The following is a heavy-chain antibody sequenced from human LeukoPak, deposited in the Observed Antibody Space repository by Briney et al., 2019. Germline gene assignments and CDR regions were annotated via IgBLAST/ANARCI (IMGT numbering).Heavy chain of an antibody. CDR1: GGTFSSYA. V-gene: IGHV1-69*13. J-gene: IGHJ3*02. CDR2: IIPIFGTA. CDR3: ARGVGFLEWLLKGAFDI. D-gene: IGHD3-3*01. Sequence: SVKVSCKASGGTFSSYAISWVRQAPGQGLEWMGGIIPIFGTANYAQKFQGRVTITADESTSTAYMELSSLRSEDTAVYYCARGVGFLEWLLKGAFDIWGQGTMVTVSS.